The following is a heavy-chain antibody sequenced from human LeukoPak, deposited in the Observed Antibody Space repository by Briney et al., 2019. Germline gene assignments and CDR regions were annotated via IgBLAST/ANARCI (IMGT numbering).Heavy chain of an antibody. V-gene: IGHV1-2*02. Sequence: ASVKVSCKASGYTFTGYYMHWVRQAPGQGLEWMGWINPNSGGTNYAQKFQGRVTMTRDTSTSTAYMELSRLRSDDTAVYYCARAQWLRLLFDYWGQGTLVTVSS. CDR3: ARAQWLRLLFDY. D-gene: IGHD5-12*01. CDR2: INPNSGGT. J-gene: IGHJ4*02. CDR1: GYTFTGYY.